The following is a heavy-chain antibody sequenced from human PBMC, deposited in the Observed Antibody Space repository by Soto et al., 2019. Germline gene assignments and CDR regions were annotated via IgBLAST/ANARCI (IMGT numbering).Heavy chain of an antibody. D-gene: IGHD3-3*01. CDR2: INPSGGST. V-gene: IGHV1-46*01. CDR3: ARKAFLEWLFFDY. Sequence: ASVKLSCKASGYSFTSYYMHLVRQAPGQGLEWMGIINPSGGSTSYAQKFQGRVTMTRDTSTSTVYMELSSLRSEDTAVYYCARKAFLEWLFFDYWGQGTLVTVSS. J-gene: IGHJ4*02. CDR1: GYSFTSYY.